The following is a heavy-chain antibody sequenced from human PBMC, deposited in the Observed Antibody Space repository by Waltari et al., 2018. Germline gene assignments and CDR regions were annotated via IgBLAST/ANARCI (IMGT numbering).Heavy chain of an antibody. CDR1: GYTFTSYG. J-gene: IGHJ4*02. CDR2: VIAYNGIT. CDR3: ARDLEQWLVLSFCY. D-gene: IGHD6-19*01. V-gene: IGHV1-18*01. Sequence: QVQLVQSGAEVKKTGDSVKVSCQASGYTFTSYGISWVRQAPGQGLEWMGWVIAYNGITNYAQTLQGRVTMTTATATSTAYMELRSLRADDTALYYCARDLEQWLVLSFCYCGQGTLVTVSS.